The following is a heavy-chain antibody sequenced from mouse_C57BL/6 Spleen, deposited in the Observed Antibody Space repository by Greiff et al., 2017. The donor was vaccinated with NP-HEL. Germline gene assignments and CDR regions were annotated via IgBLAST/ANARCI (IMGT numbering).Heavy chain of an antibody. CDR2: IYPGSGNT. CDR3: ARLLRYYFDY. D-gene: IGHD1-1*01. Sequence: QVQLQQSGAELVRPGASVKLSCKASGFTFTDSYIHWVKQRPGQGLEWIARIYPGSGNTYYNEKFKGKATLTAEKSSSTAYMQLSSLTSEDSAVYFCARLLRYYFDYWGQGTTLTVSS. J-gene: IGHJ2*01. V-gene: IGHV1-76*01. CDR1: GFTFTDSY.